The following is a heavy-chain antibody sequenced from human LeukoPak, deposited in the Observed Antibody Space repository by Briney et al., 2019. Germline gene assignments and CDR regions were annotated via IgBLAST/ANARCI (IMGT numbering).Heavy chain of an antibody. J-gene: IGHJ5*02. Sequence: SETLSLTCTVSGGSISSGDYYWTWIRQPPGKGLEWIGYSYHSGSTHYKASLKSRLTISLDTSKNQFSLRLTSVTAADTAVYFCARGVRGIMVRGAITDLNWFDPWGQRTLVAVSS. CDR1: GGSISSGDYY. CDR2: SYHSGST. CDR3: ARGVRGIMVRGAITDLNWFDP. D-gene: IGHD3-10*01. V-gene: IGHV4-30-4*01.